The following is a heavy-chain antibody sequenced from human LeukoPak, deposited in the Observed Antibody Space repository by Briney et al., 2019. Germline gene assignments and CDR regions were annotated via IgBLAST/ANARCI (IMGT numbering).Heavy chain of an antibody. V-gene: IGHV4-34*01. D-gene: IGHD5-24*01. CDR1: GGSFSGYY. CDR2: INHSGST. CDR3: ARDGRPLDY. Sequence: SETLSLTCAVYGGSFSGYYWSWIRQPPGKGLEWIGEINHSGSTNYNPSLKSRVTLSVDTSKNQFSLKLSSVTAADTAVYYCARDGRPLDYWGQGTLVTVSS. J-gene: IGHJ4*02.